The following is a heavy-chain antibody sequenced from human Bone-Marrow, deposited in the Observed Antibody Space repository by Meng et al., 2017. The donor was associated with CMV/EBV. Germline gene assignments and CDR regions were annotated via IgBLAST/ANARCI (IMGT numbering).Heavy chain of an antibody. D-gene: IGHD3-10*01. J-gene: IGHJ4*02. CDR1: GFTFSNAG. CDR2: IKEDGSEK. Sequence: GGSLRLSCAASGFTFSNAGMSWVRQAPGKGLEWEANIKEDGSEKYYVDSVKGRFTISRDNAKNSLYLQMNSLRAEDTAVYYCARDGDGGIMVRGAVDYWGQGALVTVSS. V-gene: IGHV3-7*01. CDR3: ARDGDGGIMVRGAVDY.